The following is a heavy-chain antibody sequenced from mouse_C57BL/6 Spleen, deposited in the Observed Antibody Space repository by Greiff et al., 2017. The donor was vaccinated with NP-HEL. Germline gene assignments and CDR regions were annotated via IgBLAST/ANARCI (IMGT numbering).Heavy chain of an antibody. V-gene: IGHV1-18*01. D-gene: IGHD2-5*01. CDR1: GYTFTDYN. J-gene: IGHJ4*01. CDR2: INPNNGGT. CDR3: ARLPFYDSNYDYAMDY. Sequence: XVQLQQSGPELVKPGASVKIPCKASGYTFTDYNMDWVKQSHGKSLEWIGDINPNNGGTIYNQKFKGKATLTVDKSSSTAYMELRSLTSEDTAVYYCARLPFYDSNYDYAMDYWGQGTSVTVSS.